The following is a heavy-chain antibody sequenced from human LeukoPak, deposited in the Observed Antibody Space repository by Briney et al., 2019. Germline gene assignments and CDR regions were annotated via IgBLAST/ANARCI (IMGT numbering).Heavy chain of an antibody. V-gene: IGHV3-11*01. CDR3: AKKSLWSGPFDY. Sequence: GGSLRLSCAASGFTFSDYHMSWIRQTPGKGLEWISYISTRARAIYYADSVKGRFTLSRDNSKNTLFLQMNSLRAEDTAVYFCAKKSLWSGPFDYWGQGTLVTVFS. D-gene: IGHD3-3*01. J-gene: IGHJ4*02. CDR2: ISTRARAI. CDR1: GFTFSDYH.